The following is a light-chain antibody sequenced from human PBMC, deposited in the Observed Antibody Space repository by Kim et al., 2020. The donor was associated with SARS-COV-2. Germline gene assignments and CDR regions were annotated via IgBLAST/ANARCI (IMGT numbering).Light chain of an antibody. CDR1: NIQTKN. CDR3: QVWDSGTWM. J-gene: IGLJ3*02. V-gene: IGLV3-9*01. Sequence: VALGQTARLTCGGNNIQTKNVHWYRQKPGQAPVLVMYKDSKRPSGIPERFSGSNSGNTATLTISRAQAGDEAYYYCQVWDSGTWMFGGGTQLTVL. CDR2: KDS.